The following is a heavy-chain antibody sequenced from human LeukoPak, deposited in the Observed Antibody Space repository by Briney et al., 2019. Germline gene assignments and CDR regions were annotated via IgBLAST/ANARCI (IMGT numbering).Heavy chain of an antibody. CDR2: ISSSSSYI. CDR3: ARELPRTYCSSTSCPLDY. V-gene: IGHV3-21*01. J-gene: IGHJ4*02. D-gene: IGHD2-2*01. Sequence: GGSLRLSCAVSGFTFSSYSMNWVRQAPGKGLEWVSSISSSSSYIYYADSVKGRFTISRDNAKNSLYLQMNSLRAEDTAVYYCARELPRTYCSSTSCPLDYWGQGTLVTVSS. CDR1: GFTFSSYS.